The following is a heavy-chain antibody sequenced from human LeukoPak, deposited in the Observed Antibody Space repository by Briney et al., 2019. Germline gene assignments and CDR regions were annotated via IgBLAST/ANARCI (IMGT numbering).Heavy chain of an antibody. CDR1: GYTFTSYY. D-gene: IGHD2-2*01. J-gene: IGHJ4*02. Sequence: GASVKVSCKTSGYTFTSYYMHWMRQAPGQGLEWVGMINPNGGGTSSAQKFQGRVTMTRDTSTSTVYMDLSSLRSEDTAIYYCARRGGCISTSCNLDNWGQGTLVTVSS. CDR3: ARRGGCISTSCNLDN. V-gene: IGHV1-46*03. CDR2: INPNGGGT.